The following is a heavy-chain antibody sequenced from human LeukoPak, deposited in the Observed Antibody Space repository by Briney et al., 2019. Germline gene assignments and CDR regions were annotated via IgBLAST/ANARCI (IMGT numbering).Heavy chain of an antibody. CDR1: GGSISSYY. D-gene: IGHD3-10*01. V-gene: IGHV4-59*01. J-gene: IGHJ5*02. Sequence: SETLSLTCTVSGGSISSYYWSWIRQPPGKGLEWIGYIYYSGSTNYNPSLKSRVTISVDTSKNQFSLKLSSVTAADTAVYYCAKDRSGSFPNWFDPWGQGTLVTVSS. CDR2: IYYSGST. CDR3: AKDRSGSFPNWFDP.